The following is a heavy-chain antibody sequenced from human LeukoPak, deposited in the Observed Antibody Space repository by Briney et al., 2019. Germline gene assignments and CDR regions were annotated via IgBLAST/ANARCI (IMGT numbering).Heavy chain of an antibody. CDR2: IYITGST. CDR3: ARVRIGETSYDASDV. CDR1: GGSISSYY. V-gene: IGHV4-59*13. J-gene: IGHJ3*01. D-gene: IGHD1-26*01. Sequence: SETLSLTCTVSGGSISSYYWTWIRQPPGKGLEWIGDIYITGSTNYNPYPKRRVTISVDTSKNQFSLRLSSVTAAATAVYYCARVRIGETSYDASDVWGLGTMVTVSS.